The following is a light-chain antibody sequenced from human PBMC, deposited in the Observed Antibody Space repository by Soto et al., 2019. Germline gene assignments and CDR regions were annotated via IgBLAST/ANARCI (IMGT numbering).Light chain of an antibody. J-gene: IGKJ4*01. CDR2: ASS. V-gene: IGKV3-20*01. CDR3: QYYIFSTPGLT. CDR1: QSVGSKY. Sequence: EIVLTQSPGTLSLSPGERATLSCRASQSVGSKYLSWYQQKPGQAPMLVILASSSSATGIPDRVSGSGSGTDSTLTLSRLEPEDFAVYYCQYYIFSTPGLTFGGGTRVEIK.